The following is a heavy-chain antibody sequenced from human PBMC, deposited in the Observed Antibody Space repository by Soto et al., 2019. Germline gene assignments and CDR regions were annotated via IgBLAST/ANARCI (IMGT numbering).Heavy chain of an antibody. J-gene: IGHJ2*01. CDR2: INQDGSEE. Sequence: EVQLVESGGGLVQPGGSLRLSCAASGFTLSNYWMALVRQAPGKGLEWVANINQDGSEEHYVDSAKGRFTISRDNAKSSLYLQMNSLSAEDTAMFYCARNHLRAPSGYRHFELWGRGTLVAVSS. CDR1: GFTLSNYW. CDR3: ARNHLRAPSGYRHFEL. D-gene: IGHD3-22*01. V-gene: IGHV3-7*05.